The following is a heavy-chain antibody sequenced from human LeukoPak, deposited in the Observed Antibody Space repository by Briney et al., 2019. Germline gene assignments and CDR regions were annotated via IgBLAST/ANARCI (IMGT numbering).Heavy chain of an antibody. D-gene: IGHD3-9*01. V-gene: IGHV3-23*01. CDR2: ISGSGGST. CDR1: GFTFSSYA. CDR3: ARWMYYDILYGDY. Sequence: GGSLRLSCAASGFTFSSYAMSWVRQAPGKGLEWVSAISGSGGSTYYVDSVKGRFTVSRDNSKNTLYLQMNSLRAEDTAVYYCARWMYYDILYGDYWGQGTLVTVSS. J-gene: IGHJ4*02.